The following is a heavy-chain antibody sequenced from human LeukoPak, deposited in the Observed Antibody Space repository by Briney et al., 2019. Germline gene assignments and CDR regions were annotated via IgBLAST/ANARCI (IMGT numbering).Heavy chain of an antibody. V-gene: IGHV3-48*03. Sequence: PGGSLRLSCAASGFTFSSYEMNWVRQAPGKGLEWVSYISYSGSTIYYADSVKGRFTISRDNAKNSLFLQMNSLRAEDTAVYYCAREQISSDDAFDIWGQGTMVTVSS. CDR3: AREQISSDDAFDI. CDR2: ISYSGSTI. D-gene: IGHD6-13*01. J-gene: IGHJ3*02. CDR1: GFTFSSYE.